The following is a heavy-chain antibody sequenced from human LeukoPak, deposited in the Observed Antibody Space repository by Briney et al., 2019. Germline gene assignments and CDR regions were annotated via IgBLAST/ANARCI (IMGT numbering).Heavy chain of an antibody. V-gene: IGHV3-23*01. CDR1: GFTFSSYA. CDR3: VRSHLGYCSGGSCYKGGFDY. Sequence: GGSLRLSCAASGFTFSSYAMSWVRQAPGKGLEWVSAISGSGGSTYYADSVKGRFTISRDNSKNTLYLQMNSLRAEDTAVYYCVRSHLGYCSGGSCYKGGFDYWGQGTLVTVSS. D-gene: IGHD2-15*01. J-gene: IGHJ4*02. CDR2: ISGSGGST.